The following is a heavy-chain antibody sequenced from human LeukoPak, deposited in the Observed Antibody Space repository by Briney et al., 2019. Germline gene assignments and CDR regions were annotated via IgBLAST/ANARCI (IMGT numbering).Heavy chain of an antibody. CDR3: AREGSSPPFSGSFDS. D-gene: IGHD2/OR15-2a*01. Sequence: SVTVSCKASGGTFSSYAISWVRQAPGQGLDWMGGIFPISGTVKYAQKFQGRVTITADESTSTAYMELSSLRSEDTAVYYCAREGSSPPFSGSFDSWGQGTLVTVSS. J-gene: IGHJ4*02. CDR1: GGTFSSYA. CDR2: IFPISGTV. V-gene: IGHV1-69*13.